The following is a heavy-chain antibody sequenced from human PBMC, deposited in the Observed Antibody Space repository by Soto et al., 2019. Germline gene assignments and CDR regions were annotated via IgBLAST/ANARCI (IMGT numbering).Heavy chain of an antibody. V-gene: IGHV3-48*02. CDR1: GFTFSSYS. D-gene: IGHD6-19*01. CDR2: ISSHSSTL. Sequence: PGGALRLSCADPGFTFSSYSMNWVRQAPGKGLEWISYISSHSSTLYYADSVKGRFTISRDNAGGSLYLHMNSLRDEDTAVYYCVRDGSGNLYLNWFDPWGQGTLVTVSS. J-gene: IGHJ5*02. CDR3: VRDGSGNLYLNWFDP.